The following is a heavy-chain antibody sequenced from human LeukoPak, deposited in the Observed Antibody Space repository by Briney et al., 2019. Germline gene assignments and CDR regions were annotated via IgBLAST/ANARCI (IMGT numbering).Heavy chain of an antibody. CDR3: ARWGSYCSSPTCYSYFDY. V-gene: IGHV4-31*03. CDR1: GGSISSGGYY. CDR2: IYYSGTP. D-gene: IGHD2-2*01. Sequence: SETLSLTCTVSGGSISSGGYYWNWIRQHPGKGLEWIGSIYYSGTPYYNPSLKSRVTTSVDTSKSQFSLKLSSVTAADTAVYYCARWGSYCSSPTCYSYFDYWGQGTLVTVSS. J-gene: IGHJ4*02.